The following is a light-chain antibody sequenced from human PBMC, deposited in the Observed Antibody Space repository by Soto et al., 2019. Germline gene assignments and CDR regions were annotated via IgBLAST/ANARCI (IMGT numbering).Light chain of an antibody. Sequence: DIQMTQSPSTLSASVGDRVTITCRASQSISSWLAWYQQKPGKAPKLLIYDASSLESGVPSRFSGSGSGTEFTLTISSLQPDDFATYYCQQYNSSSRFGQGTKVDIK. CDR3: QQYNSSSR. J-gene: IGKJ1*01. V-gene: IGKV1-5*01. CDR1: QSISSW. CDR2: DAS.